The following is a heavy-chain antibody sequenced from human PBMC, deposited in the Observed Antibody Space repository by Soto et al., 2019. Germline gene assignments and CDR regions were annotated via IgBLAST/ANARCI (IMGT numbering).Heavy chain of an antibody. V-gene: IGHV3-7*01. CDR1: GFTFSSYW. CDR2: IKQDGSEK. D-gene: IGHD1-26*01. Sequence: GGSLRLSCAASGFTFSSYWMSWVRQAPGKGLEWVANIKQDGSEKYYVDSVKGRFTISRDNAKNSLYLQMNSLRAEDTAVYYCARDPGWADAIHYYYYYMDVWGKGTTVTVSS. J-gene: IGHJ6*03. CDR3: ARDPGWADAIHYYYYYMDV.